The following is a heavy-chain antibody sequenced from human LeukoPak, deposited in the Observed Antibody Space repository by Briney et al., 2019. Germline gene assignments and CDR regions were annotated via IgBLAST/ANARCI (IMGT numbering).Heavy chain of an antibody. Sequence: GGSLRLSCAASGFTFSNYAMHWVRQAPGKGLEWVAVISYDGSNKYCADSVKGRFTISRDNSKNTLYLQMNSLTTEDTAVYYCARARCSGGSCYYFDYWGQGTLVTVSS. J-gene: IGHJ4*02. CDR2: ISYDGSNK. D-gene: IGHD2-15*01. V-gene: IGHV3-30-3*01. CDR1: GFTFSNYA. CDR3: ARARCSGGSCYYFDY.